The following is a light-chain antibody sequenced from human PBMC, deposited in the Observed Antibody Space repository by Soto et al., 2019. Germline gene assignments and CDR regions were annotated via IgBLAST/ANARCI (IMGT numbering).Light chain of an antibody. CDR2: AAF. V-gene: IGKV1-12*01. Sequence: DIQITQSPSSVSASVEDRVNISSRASEDINSRLAWYQQKPGNAPKLLIYAAFILQRGVPSRFSGYGSGTDFTLSISSLQPEDFAPYYCQQSDSCPITFGKGTPREIK. CDR1: EDINSR. J-gene: IGKJ5*01. CDR3: QQSDSCPIT.